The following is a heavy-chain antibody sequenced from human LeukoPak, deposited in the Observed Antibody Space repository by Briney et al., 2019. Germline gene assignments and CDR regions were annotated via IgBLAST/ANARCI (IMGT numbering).Heavy chain of an antibody. D-gene: IGHD6-13*01. CDR3: AKDAAGPEY. CDR2: ISAGGGDR. J-gene: IGHJ4*02. Sequence: GGSLRLSCEVSGLTFSRYSMGWVRQVPGKGLEWVSGISAGGGDRWYPDSVKGRFTISRDNSKNTLFLQMNSLTVEDTAIYYCAKDAAGPEYWGQGTRVTVSS. CDR1: GLTFSRYS. V-gene: IGHV3-23*01.